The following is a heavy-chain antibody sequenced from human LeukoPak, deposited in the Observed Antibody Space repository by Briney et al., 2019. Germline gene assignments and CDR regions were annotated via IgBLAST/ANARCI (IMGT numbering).Heavy chain of an antibody. CDR2: IYYSGST. Sequence: PSETLSLTCTVSGGSISSSSYYWGWIRQPPGKGLEWIGSIYYSGSTYYNPSLKSRVTIPVDTSKNQFSLKLSSVTAADTAVYYCAMNYDFWTKLAHYFDYWGQGTLVTVSS. CDR3: AMNYDFWTKLAHYFDY. D-gene: IGHD3-3*01. J-gene: IGHJ4*02. CDR1: GGSISSSSYY. V-gene: IGHV4-39*01.